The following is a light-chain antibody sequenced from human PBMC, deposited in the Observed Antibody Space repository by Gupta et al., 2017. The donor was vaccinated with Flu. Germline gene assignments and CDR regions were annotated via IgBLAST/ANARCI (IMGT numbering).Light chain of an antibody. V-gene: IGKV1-5*03. CDR3: QQYKTYSIT. J-gene: IGKJ1*01. CDR2: AAY. Sequence: DIQMTQSPSTLSASVGDRVTITCRASQSIGSWLAWYQQKPGKAPKVLVSAAYNLESGVPSRFSGSRSATEFTLTISGLQHYDFATYYCQQYKTYSITFGQGTKVEVK. CDR1: QSIGSW.